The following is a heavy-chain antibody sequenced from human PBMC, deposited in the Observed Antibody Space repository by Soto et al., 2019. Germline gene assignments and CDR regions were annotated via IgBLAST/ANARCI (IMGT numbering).Heavy chain of an antibody. J-gene: IGHJ6*02. CDR3: ARGRGRATKNYYYYYGMDV. V-gene: IGHV4-34*01. Sequence: SETLSLTCAVYGGSFSGYYWSWIRQPPGKGLEWIGEINHSGSTNYNPSLKSRVTISVDTSKNQFSLKLSSVTAADTAVYYCARGRGRATKNYYYYYGMDVWGQGTTVTVSS. CDR1: GGSFSGYY. CDR2: INHSGST. D-gene: IGHD5-12*01.